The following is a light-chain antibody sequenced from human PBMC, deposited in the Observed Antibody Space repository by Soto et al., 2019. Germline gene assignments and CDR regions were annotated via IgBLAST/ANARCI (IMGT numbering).Light chain of an antibody. Sequence: QSVLTQPPSASGTPGQRFTISCSGTTSNIGRNSVYWYQQLPGTAPKLVMYRDVQRPSGVPDRFSGSKSGTSASLAISGLRSEDEADYYCATWDDSLSGRWVFGGGTKVTVL. CDR3: ATWDDSLSGRWV. CDR1: TSNIGRNS. V-gene: IGLV1-47*02. CDR2: RDV. J-gene: IGLJ3*02.